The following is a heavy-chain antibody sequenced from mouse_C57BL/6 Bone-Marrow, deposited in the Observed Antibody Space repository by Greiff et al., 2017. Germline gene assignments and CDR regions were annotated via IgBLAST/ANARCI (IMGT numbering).Heavy chain of an antibody. CDR2: IDPETGGT. J-gene: IGHJ3*01. Sequence: QVQLQQSGAELVRPGASVTLSCKASGYTFTDYEMHWVKQTPVHGLEWIGAIDPETGGTAYNQKFKGKAIQTADKSSSTAYMELRSLTSEDSAVYYCTRENDGYYLWFAYWGQGTLVTVSA. CDR3: TRENDGYYLWFAY. D-gene: IGHD2-3*01. CDR1: GYTFTDYE. V-gene: IGHV1-15*01.